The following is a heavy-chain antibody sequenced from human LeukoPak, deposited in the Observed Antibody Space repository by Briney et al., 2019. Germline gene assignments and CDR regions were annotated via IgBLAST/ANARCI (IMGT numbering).Heavy chain of an antibody. J-gene: IGHJ3*02. Sequence: GGSLRLSCAASGFTVSSNYMSWVRQAPGKGLEWVSVIYSGGSTYYADSVKGRFTISRDNSKNTLYLQMNSLRAEDTAVYYCARVWYYDSSSDDALDIWGQGTMVTVSS. CDR1: GFTVSSNY. CDR3: ARVWYYDSSSDDALDI. CDR2: IYSGGST. D-gene: IGHD3-22*01. V-gene: IGHV3-66*02.